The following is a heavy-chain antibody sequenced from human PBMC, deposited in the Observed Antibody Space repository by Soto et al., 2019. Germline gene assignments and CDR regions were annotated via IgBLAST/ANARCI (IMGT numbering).Heavy chain of an antibody. J-gene: IGHJ4*02. CDR1: GLTFSSYA. Sequence: EGQLLESGGGLVQPGGSLRLSCAASGLTFSSYAMSWVRQAPGKGLEWVSTISGGGGSTYYADSAKGRFTISRDNSKNTLYLQMNSLRVEDTAVYYCARSPSLGYDPKDYWGQGTLVTVSS. V-gene: IGHV3-23*01. D-gene: IGHD3-22*01. CDR3: ARSPSLGYDPKDY. CDR2: ISGGGGST.